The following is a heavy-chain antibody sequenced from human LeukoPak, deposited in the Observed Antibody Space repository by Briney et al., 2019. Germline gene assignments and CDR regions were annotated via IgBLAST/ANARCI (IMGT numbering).Heavy chain of an antibody. CDR3: ARGPPRYRTRNGYNYFGC. CDR2: INHSGST. Sequence: SETLSLTCAVYGGSFSGYYWSWIRQPPGKGLEWIGEINHSGSTNYNPSLKSRVTISVDTSKNQFSLKLSSVTAADAAVYYCARGPPRYRTRNGYNYFGCWGQGTLVTVSS. V-gene: IGHV4-34*01. J-gene: IGHJ4*02. D-gene: IGHD5-24*01. CDR1: GGSFSGYY.